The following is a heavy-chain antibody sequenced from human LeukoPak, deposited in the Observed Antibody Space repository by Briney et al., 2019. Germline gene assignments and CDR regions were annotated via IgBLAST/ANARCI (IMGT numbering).Heavy chain of an antibody. CDR1: GYTFTGYY. CDR3: ARGGRYCSGGSCYQDY. Sequence: ASVKVSCKASGYTFTGYYMHLVRQAPGQGLEWVGWINPNSGGTNYAQKFQGRVTMTRDTSISTAYMELSRLSSDGTAVCYYARGGRYCSGGSCYQDYWGQGTLVTVSS. D-gene: IGHD2-15*01. J-gene: IGHJ4*02. V-gene: IGHV1-2*02. CDR2: INPNSGGT.